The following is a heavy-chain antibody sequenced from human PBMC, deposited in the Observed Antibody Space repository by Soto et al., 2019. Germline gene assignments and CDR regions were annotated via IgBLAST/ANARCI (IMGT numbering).Heavy chain of an antibody. J-gene: IGHJ4*01. D-gene: IGHD6-19*01. CDR1: GFTVSSSY. V-gene: IGHV3-53*01. CDR2: IYSTGTT. Sequence: EVLLVESGGGLIQPRGSLRLSCEASGFTVSSSYMGWVRQPPGKGLEWVSVIYSTGTTYYEDSVKGRFTVSRDNSKNALNLHMNSLRAEDTAVYYCARRSQMAGMYYFDHWGQGTLVTVSS. CDR3: ARRSQMAGMYYFDH.